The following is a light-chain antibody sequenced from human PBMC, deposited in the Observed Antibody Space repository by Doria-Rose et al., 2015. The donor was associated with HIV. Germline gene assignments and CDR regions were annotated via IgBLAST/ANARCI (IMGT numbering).Light chain of an antibody. V-gene: IGLV1-40*01. Sequence: QPGLTQPPSVSGAPGQRVAISCTGSSSNIGAGFDVNWYQQFPGTAPKLLIHGNTNRPSGVPDRFSGSKSGTSASLAISGLGAEDEADYYCQSYDSRLSVYVFGTGTKVTVL. CDR1: SSNIGAGFD. CDR3: QSYDSRLSVYV. J-gene: IGLJ1*01. CDR2: GNT.